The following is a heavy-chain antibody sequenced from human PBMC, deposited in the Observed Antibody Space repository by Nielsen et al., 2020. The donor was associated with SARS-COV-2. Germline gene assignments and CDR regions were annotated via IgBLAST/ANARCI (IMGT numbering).Heavy chain of an antibody. J-gene: IGHJ3*02. D-gene: IGHD5-24*01. Sequence: GGSLRLSCAASGFTFSSYWMHWGRQAPGKGLVWVSRINSDGSSTSYADSVKGRFTISRDNAKNSLYLQMNSLRAEDTAVYYCAREVREGGGYNYDIWGQGTMVTVSS. V-gene: IGHV3-74*01. CDR2: INSDGSST. CDR1: GFTFSSYW. CDR3: AREVREGGGYNYDI.